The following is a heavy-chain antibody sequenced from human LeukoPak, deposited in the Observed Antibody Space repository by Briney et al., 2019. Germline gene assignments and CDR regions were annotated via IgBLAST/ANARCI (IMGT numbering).Heavy chain of an antibody. Sequence: PSETLSLTCTVSGGSISSSSYYWGWIRQPPGKGLEWIGSIYYSGSTYYNPSLKSRVTISVDTSKNQFSLKLSSVTAADTAVYYCARVGQYYYDSSGPGGVGYWGQGTLVTVSS. CDR1: GGSISSSSYY. CDR2: IYYSGST. V-gene: IGHV4-39*07. D-gene: IGHD3-22*01. CDR3: ARVGQYYYDSSGPGGVGY. J-gene: IGHJ4*02.